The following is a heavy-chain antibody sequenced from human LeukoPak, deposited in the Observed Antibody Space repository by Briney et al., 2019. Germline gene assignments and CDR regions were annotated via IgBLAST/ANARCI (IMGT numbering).Heavy chain of an antibody. Sequence: PSQTLSLTCTVSGGSISSGGYSWSWLRQHPGKGLEWIGYIYYSGSTYYNPSLKSRVTISVDTSKNQFSLKLSSVTAADTAVYYCARDRGRESAATSGYFDYWGQGTLVTVSS. CDR3: ARDRGRESAATSGYFDY. J-gene: IGHJ4*02. CDR1: GGSISSGGYS. V-gene: IGHV4-31*03. CDR2: IYYSGST. D-gene: IGHD2-15*01.